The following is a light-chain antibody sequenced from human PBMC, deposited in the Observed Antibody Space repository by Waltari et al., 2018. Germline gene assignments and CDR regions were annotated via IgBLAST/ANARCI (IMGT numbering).Light chain of an antibody. V-gene: IGKV4-1*01. CDR1: QSVLYSPNNKNY. Sequence: DIVMTQSPDSLAVSLGERDTINCKSSQSVLYSPNNKNYLAWYQHKPGQPPKLLIHWTSTRKSSVPNRFSGSGSGTDFTLTISSRQAEDVAGYYCQQYHSPPYTFRQGTRLEIK. CDR2: WTS. CDR3: QQYHSPPYT. J-gene: IGKJ2*01.